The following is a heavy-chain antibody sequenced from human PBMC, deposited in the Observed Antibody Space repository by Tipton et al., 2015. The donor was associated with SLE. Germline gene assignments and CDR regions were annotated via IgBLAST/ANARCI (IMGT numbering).Heavy chain of an antibody. J-gene: IGHJ4*02. D-gene: IGHD1-26*01. V-gene: IGHV3-30*04. CDR3: ARDRSSGDADLTFDS. Sequence: QLVQSGGGVVQPGMSLRLSCAGSGFTFSSYAMHWVRQAPGKGLEWVAAIAYDGRRKYYADSVKGRFTISRDSSYNTLFLQMNSLRSEDTAIYYCARDRSSGDADLTFDSWGQGTLVTVSS. CDR1: GFTFSSYA. CDR2: IAYDGRRK.